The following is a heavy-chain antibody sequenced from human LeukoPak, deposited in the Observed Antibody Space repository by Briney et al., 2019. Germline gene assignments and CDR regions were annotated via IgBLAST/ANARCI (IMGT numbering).Heavy chain of an antibody. V-gene: IGHV4-59*08. D-gene: IGHD6-6*01. Sequence: PSETLSFTCTVSGGSISSYYWSWIRQPPGKGLEWIGYIYYSGSTNYNPSLKSRVTISVDTSKNQFSLKLSSVTAADTAVYYCARRSIAGTDYWGQGTLVTVSS. J-gene: IGHJ4*02. CDR3: ARRSIAGTDY. CDR1: GGSISSYY. CDR2: IYYSGST.